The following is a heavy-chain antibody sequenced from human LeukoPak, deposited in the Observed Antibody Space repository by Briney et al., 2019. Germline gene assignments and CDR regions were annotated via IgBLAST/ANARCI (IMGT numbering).Heavy chain of an antibody. Sequence: SETLSLTCTVSGYSISSGYYWGWIRQPPGKGLEWIGSIYHSGSTYYNPSLKSRVTISVDTSKNQFSLKLSSVTAADTAVYYCARDELIVVVPAAINFDYWGQGTLVTVSS. D-gene: IGHD2-2*01. CDR1: GYSISSGYY. CDR3: ARDELIVVVPAAINFDY. V-gene: IGHV4-38-2*02. CDR2: IYHSGST. J-gene: IGHJ4*02.